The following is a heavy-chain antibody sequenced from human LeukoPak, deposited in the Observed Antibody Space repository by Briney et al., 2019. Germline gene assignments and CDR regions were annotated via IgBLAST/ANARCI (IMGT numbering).Heavy chain of an antibody. V-gene: IGHV4-39*01. CDR3: ARALGYCSGGSCTRGYNGFDP. CDR1: GGSISSSDYY. Sequence: SETLSLTCTVSGGSISSSDYYWGWIRQPPGKGLEWIGSIYYGGSTYYNPSLKSRVTISVDTSMNQFSLKLSFVTTADTAVYYCARALGYCSGGSCTRGYNGFDPWAREPWSPSPQ. D-gene: IGHD2-15*01. CDR2: IYYGGST. J-gene: IGHJ5*02.